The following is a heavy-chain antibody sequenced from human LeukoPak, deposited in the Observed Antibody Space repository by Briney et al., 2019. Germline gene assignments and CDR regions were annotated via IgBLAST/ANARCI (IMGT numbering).Heavy chain of an antibody. CDR3: ARIGYSGSSFDY. D-gene: IGHD6-13*01. CDR1: GFTFSRYW. V-gene: IGHV3-7*05. J-gene: IGHJ4*02. CDR2: IKEDGSEK. Sequence: GGSLRLSCAVSGFTFSRYWMSWVRQAPGKGLEWVASIKEDGSEKNYVDSLKGRFSISRGNARNSLHLQMNSLRAEDTAEYYCARIGYSGSSFDYWGQGTLVTVSS.